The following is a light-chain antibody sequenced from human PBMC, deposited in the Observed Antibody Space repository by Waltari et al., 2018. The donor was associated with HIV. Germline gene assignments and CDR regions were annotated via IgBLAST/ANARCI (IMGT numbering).Light chain of an antibody. CDR3: SSYTSSFTLEV. CDR1: SSDIGNYNY. V-gene: IGLV2-14*01. J-gene: IGLJ3*02. Sequence: QSALTQPASVSGSPGQSITISCTGTSSDIGNYNYVSWYQQHPGNAPKLMIFEVTNRPSWVSNRFSGSKSGNTASLTISGLQAEDEANYYCSSYTSSFTLEVFGGGTKLTVL. CDR2: EVT.